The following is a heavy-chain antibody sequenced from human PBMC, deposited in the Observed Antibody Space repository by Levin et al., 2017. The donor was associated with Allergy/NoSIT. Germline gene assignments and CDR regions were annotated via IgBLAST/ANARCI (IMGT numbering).Heavy chain of an antibody. J-gene: IGHJ4*02. CDR3: ASSSYYEFPPDY. Sequence: ASVKVSCKASGYTFTSYDINWVRQATGQGLEWMGWMNPNSGNTGYAQKFQGRVTMTRNTSISTAYMELSSLRSEGTAVYYCASSSYYEFPPDYWGQGTLVTVSS. D-gene: IGHD3-3*01. CDR2: MNPNSGNT. V-gene: IGHV1-8*01. CDR1: GYTFTSYD.